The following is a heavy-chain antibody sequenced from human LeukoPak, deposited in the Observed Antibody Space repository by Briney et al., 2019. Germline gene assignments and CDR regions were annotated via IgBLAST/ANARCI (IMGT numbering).Heavy chain of an antibody. CDR1: GGSISSGDYY. D-gene: IGHD3-3*01. Sequence: PSETLSLTCTVSGGSISSGDYYWSWIRQPPGKGLEWIGYIYYSGSTYHNPSLKSRVTISVDTSKNQFSLKLSSVTAADTAVYYCARHGPTIFGVPYYFDYWGQGTLVTVSS. CDR3: ARHGPTIFGVPYYFDY. V-gene: IGHV4-30-4*01. J-gene: IGHJ4*02. CDR2: IYYSGST.